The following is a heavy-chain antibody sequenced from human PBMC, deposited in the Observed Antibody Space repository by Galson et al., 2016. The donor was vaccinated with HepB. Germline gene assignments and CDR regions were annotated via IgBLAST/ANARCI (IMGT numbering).Heavy chain of an antibody. CDR3: ANLQVGAITKGFEV. J-gene: IGHJ3*01. CDR2: IYYSGKT. V-gene: IGHV4-39*01. D-gene: IGHD1-26*01. Sequence: SETLSLTCNVSGGSISNRSYFWAWIRQPPGKGLEWIATIYYSGKTYHSPSLQSRVTISVDTSKNQFPLILTSVSAADTAVYYCANLQVGAITKGFEVWGQGTMVTVSS. CDR1: GGSISNRSYF.